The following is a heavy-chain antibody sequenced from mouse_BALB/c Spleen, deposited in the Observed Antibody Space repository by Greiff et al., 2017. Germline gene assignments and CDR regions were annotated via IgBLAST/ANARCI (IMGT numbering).Heavy chain of an antibody. CDR1: GYTFTDYN. CDR3: ARSALYYYGSSHWYFDV. Sequence: EVQLQQSGPELVKPGASVKIPCKASGYTFTDYNMDWVKQSHGKSLEWIGDINPNNGGTIYNQKFKGKATLTVDKSSSTAYMELRSLTSEDTAVYYCARSALYYYGSSHWYFDVWGAGTTVTVSS. CDR2: INPNNGGT. D-gene: IGHD1-1*01. V-gene: IGHV1-18*01. J-gene: IGHJ1*01.